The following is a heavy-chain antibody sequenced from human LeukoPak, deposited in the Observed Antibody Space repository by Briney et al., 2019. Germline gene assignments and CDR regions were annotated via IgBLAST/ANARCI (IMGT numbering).Heavy chain of an antibody. D-gene: IGHD3-10*01. V-gene: IGHV1-18*01. CDR2: ISAYNGNT. Sequence: ASVKVSCKASGYTFTSYGISWVRQAPGQGLEWMGWISAYNGNTNYAQKLQGRVTMTTDTSTSTAYMELRSLRSDDTAVYYCARVGGSGSYYIDYYYMDVWGKGTTVTISS. J-gene: IGHJ6*03. CDR3: ARVGGSGSYYIDYYYMDV. CDR1: GYTFTSYG.